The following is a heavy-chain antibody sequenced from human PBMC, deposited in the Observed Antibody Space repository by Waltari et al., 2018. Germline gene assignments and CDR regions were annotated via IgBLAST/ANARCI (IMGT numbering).Heavy chain of an antibody. CDR3: ARGRDKITMVRGVIITSYYFDY. J-gene: IGHJ4*02. CDR1: GYTFTSYD. CDR2: MNPNSGNT. Sequence: QVQLVQSGAEVKKPGASVKVSCKASGYTFTSYDINWVRQATGQGLEWMGWMNPNSGNTGYAQKFQGRVTITRNTSISTAYMELSSLRSEDTAVYYCARGRDKITMVRGVIITSYYFDYWGQGTLVTVSS. V-gene: IGHV1-8*03. D-gene: IGHD3-10*01.